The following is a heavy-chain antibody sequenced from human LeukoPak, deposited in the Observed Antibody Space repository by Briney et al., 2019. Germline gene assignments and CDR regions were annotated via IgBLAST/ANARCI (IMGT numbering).Heavy chain of an antibody. Sequence: ASVKVSCKASGYTFTSYDINWVRQATGQGLERMGWMNPNSGNTGYAQKFQGRVTMTRNTSISTAYMELSSLRPEDTAVYYCARGSAARPYNWFDPWGQGTLVTVSS. CDR1: GYTFTSYD. CDR3: ARGSAARPYNWFDP. J-gene: IGHJ5*02. D-gene: IGHD6-6*01. CDR2: MNPNSGNT. V-gene: IGHV1-8*01.